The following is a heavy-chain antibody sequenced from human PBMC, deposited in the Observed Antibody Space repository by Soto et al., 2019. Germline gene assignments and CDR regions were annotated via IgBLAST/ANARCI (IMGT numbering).Heavy chain of an antibody. CDR1: GYTFTSYH. CDR3: ARDTPPTDY. Sequence: QVQLVQCGAEVKKPGASVKVSCKTSGYTFTSYHISWVRQAPGQGLEWMGWISAYNTNTNYAHEFQGRVTMTTDTLTSTAYMELRSLRSDDTAVYYCARDTPPTDYWGQGTLVTVSS. J-gene: IGHJ4*02. V-gene: IGHV1-18*01. CDR2: ISAYNTNT.